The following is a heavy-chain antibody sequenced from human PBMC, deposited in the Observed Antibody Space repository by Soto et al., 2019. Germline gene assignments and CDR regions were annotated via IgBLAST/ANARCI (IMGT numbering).Heavy chain of an antibody. D-gene: IGHD2-15*01. Sequence: GGSLRLSCAASGFTFSSYVMHWVRQTPGKGLEWVSGISSSGSTYYADSVKGRFTISRDNSKNTVSLQMNSLRAEDTAVYFCAKDCSGASCYLGVLDYWGQGTLVTVSS. CDR2: ISSSGST. J-gene: IGHJ4*02. CDR3: AKDCSGASCYLGVLDY. CDR1: GFTFSSYV. V-gene: IGHV3-23*01.